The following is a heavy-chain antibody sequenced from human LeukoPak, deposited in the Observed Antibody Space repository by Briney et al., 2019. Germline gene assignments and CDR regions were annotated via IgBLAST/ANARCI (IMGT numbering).Heavy chain of an antibody. Sequence: GASVKVSCKASGYTFTSYDIYWVRQATGQGLEWMGWMNPNSANTGNAQKFQGRVTMTRNTSVSTAYMELSSLRSEDTAVYHCARAIKYYYDSSGYYAYYFDYWGQGTLVTVSS. CDR1: GYTFTSYD. CDR2: MNPNSANT. V-gene: IGHV1-8*01. J-gene: IGHJ4*02. D-gene: IGHD3-22*01. CDR3: ARAIKYYYDSSGYYAYYFDY.